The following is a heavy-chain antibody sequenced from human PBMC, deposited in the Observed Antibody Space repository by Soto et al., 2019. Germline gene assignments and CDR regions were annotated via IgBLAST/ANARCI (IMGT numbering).Heavy chain of an antibody. V-gene: IGHV1-18*04. CDR3: ARDREYYYDSSGNYYYQYGLDV. J-gene: IGHJ6*02. Sequence: GASVKVSCKASGYTFTDYGISWVRQAPGQGLEWMGWISGYNGNTKYAQKFQGRVTMTTDTPTNTAYMELRSLRSDDTAVYYCARDREYYYDSSGNYYYQYGLDVWGQGTTVTVSS. D-gene: IGHD3-22*01. CDR2: ISGYNGNT. CDR1: GYTFTDYG.